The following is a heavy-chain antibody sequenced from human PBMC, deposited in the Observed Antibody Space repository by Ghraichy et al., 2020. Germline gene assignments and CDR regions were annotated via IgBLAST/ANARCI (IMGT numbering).Heavy chain of an antibody. CDR2: IWYDGSNK. J-gene: IGHJ6*03. Sequence: GGSRLSCAASGFTFSNYGMHWVRQAPGKGLEWVAVIWYDGSNKYYADSVKGRFTISRDNSKNTLYLQMNSLRAEDTAVYYCARRYYYYMDVWGKGTTVTVSS. V-gene: IGHV3-33*01. CDR1: GFTFSNYG. CDR3: ARRYYYYMDV.